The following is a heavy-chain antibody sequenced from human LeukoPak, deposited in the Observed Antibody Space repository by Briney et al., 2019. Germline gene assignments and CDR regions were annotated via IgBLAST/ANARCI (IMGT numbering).Heavy chain of an antibody. D-gene: IGHD3-9*01. Sequence: GGSLRLSCAASGFSFSTYWMSWVRQAPGKGLEWVTNTKYDGSEKYYVDSVKGRFTISRDNAKNSLYLQMNSLRAEDTSVYYCARDRSDILTGYNDAFDIWGQGTMVTVSS. J-gene: IGHJ3*02. CDR2: TKYDGSEK. V-gene: IGHV3-7*01. CDR1: GFSFSTYW. CDR3: ARDRSDILTGYNDAFDI.